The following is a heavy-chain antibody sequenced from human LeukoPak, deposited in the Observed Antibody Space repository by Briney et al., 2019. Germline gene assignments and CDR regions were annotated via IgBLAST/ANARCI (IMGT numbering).Heavy chain of an antibody. CDR2: INHSGST. CDR1: GGSFSGYY. CDR3: ARGLAYYYDSSGYYYADY. Sequence: SETLSLTCAVYGGSFSGYYWSWIRQPPGKGLEWIGEINHSGSTNYNPSLKSRVTISVDTSKNQFSLKLSSVTAADAAVYYCARGLAYYYDSSGYYYADYWGQGTLVTVSS. V-gene: IGHV4-34*01. J-gene: IGHJ4*02. D-gene: IGHD3-22*01.